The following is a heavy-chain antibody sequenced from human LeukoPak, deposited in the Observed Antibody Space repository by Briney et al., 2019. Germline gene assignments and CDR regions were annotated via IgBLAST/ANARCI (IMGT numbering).Heavy chain of an antibody. J-gene: IGHJ4*02. V-gene: IGHV3-23*01. CDR3: AKVGDFDILTGYYSPNFDY. Sequence: PGGSLRLSCPASGFTFSSYAMSWVRQAPGKGLEWVSAISGSGGSTYYADSVKGRFTISRDNSKNTLYLQMNSLRAEDTAVYYCAKVGDFDILTGYYSPNFDYWGQGTLVTVSS. CDR2: ISGSGGST. D-gene: IGHD3-9*01. CDR1: GFTFSSYA.